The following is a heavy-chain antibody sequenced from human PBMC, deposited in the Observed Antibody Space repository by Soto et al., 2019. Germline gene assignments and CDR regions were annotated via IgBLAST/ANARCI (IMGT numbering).Heavy chain of an antibody. J-gene: IGHJ6*02. CDR3: ARGLIAAAGTYKPYYYYYGMDV. D-gene: IGHD6-13*01. V-gene: IGHV1-69*13. CDR2: IIPIFGTA. Sequence: ASVKVSCKASGGTFSSYAISWVRQAPGQGLEWMGGIIPIFGTANYAQKCQGRVTITADESTSTAYMELSSLRSEDTAVYYCARGLIAAAGTYKPYYYYYGMDVWGQGTTVTVSS. CDR1: GGTFSSYA.